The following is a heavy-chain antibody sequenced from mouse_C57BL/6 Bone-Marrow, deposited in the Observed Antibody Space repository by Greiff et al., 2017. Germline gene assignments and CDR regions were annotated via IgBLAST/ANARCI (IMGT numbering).Heavy chain of an antibody. CDR2: ISDGGSYT. Sequence: DVKLVESGGGLVKPGGSLKLSCAASGFTFSSYAMSWVRQTPEKRLEWVATISDGGSYTYYPDNVKGRFTISRDNAKNNLYLQMSHLKSEDTAMYYCARDRGLWPFDYWGQGTTLTVSS. D-gene: IGHD1-1*02. J-gene: IGHJ2*01. CDR3: ARDRGLWPFDY. CDR1: GFTFSSYA. V-gene: IGHV5-4*01.